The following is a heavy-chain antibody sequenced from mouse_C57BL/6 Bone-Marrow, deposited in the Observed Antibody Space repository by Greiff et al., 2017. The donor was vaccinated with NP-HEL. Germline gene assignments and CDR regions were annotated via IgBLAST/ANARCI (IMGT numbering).Heavy chain of an antibody. CDR3: ASPSPDYGSSWYFDV. J-gene: IGHJ1*03. CDR1: GYTFTSYW. D-gene: IGHD1-1*01. V-gene: IGHV1-55*01. CDR2: IYPGSGST. Sequence: QVHVKQPGAELVKPGASVKMSCKASGYTFTSYWITWVKQRPGQGLEWIGDIYPGSGSTNYNEKFKSKATLTVDTSSSTAYMQLSSLTSEDSAVYYCASPSPDYGSSWYFDVWGTGTTVTVSS.